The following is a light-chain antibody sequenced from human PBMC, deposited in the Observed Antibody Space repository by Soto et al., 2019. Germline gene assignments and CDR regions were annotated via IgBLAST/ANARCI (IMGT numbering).Light chain of an antibody. CDR3: QQSYSTPLT. Sequence: DIQLTQSPSSLSASVGDRVTITCRASQGIRNDLGWYQQKPGKAPKLLIYAASTLQSGVPSSFSGSGSGTDFTPTISSLQPEDFATYYCQQSYSTPLTFGGGTKVDIK. CDR2: AAS. J-gene: IGKJ4*01. CDR1: QGIRND. V-gene: IGKV1-39*01.